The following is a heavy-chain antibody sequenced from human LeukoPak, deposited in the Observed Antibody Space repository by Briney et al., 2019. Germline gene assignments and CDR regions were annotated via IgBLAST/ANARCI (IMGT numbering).Heavy chain of an antibody. J-gene: IGHJ6*04. CDR1: GFTFGDYY. Sequence: GGSLRLSCVASGFTFGDYYMSWIRQTPGKGLEWLSYISSWTSSIGYADSVKGRFTISRDNTKNALYLQMNSLRAEDTAVYYCARYGYCGRTNFHFDYGLDVWGKGTTVTVSS. D-gene: IGHD2-2*01. CDR2: ISSWTSSI. CDR3: ARYGYCGRTNFHFDYGLDV. V-gene: IGHV3-11*06.